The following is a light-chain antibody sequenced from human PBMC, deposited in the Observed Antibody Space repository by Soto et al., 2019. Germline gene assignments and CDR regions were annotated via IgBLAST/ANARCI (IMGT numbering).Light chain of an antibody. V-gene: IGKV3-20*01. CDR3: QQYGNPPPNA. CDR1: QSISSSY. J-gene: IGKJ2*01. CDR2: GAS. Sequence: EIVLTQSPGTLSLSPGERATLSCRASQSISSSYLAWYQQKPGQAPRVLIYGASSRATGIPDRCSGSGSGTDFTLTISRLEPEDFAVYFCQQYGNPPPNAFGQGTKVEIK.